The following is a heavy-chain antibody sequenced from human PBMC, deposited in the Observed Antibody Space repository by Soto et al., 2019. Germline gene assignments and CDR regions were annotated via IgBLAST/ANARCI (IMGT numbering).Heavy chain of an antibody. Sequence: QITLKESGPTLVKPTQTLTLTCTFSGFSLSTSGVGVGWIRQPPGKALEWLALIYWDDDKRYSPSLKSRLTIPNDTTKNPVVLTMTNTNPVDTATYYCARTGIGYGDYDPDYWGQGTLVTVCS. V-gene: IGHV2-5*02. J-gene: IGHJ4*02. CDR1: GFSLSTSGVG. CDR2: IYWDDDK. CDR3: ARTGIGYGDYDPDY. D-gene: IGHD4-17*01.